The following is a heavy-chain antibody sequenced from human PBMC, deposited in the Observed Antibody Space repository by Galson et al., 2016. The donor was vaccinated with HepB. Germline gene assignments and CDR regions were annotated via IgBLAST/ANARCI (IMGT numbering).Heavy chain of an antibody. CDR2: INSGGST. CDR3: ARDREGIEPATSLGLGYYYYYYMDV. J-gene: IGHJ6*03. D-gene: IGHD6-13*01. Sequence: LRLSCAASGFTVSSNYMSWVRQAPGKGLEWVSVINSGGSTYHSDSVKGRFTISRDNSKNTLYLQMNSLRAEDTAVYYCARDREGIEPATSLGLGYYYYYYMDVWGKGTTVTVSS. V-gene: IGHV3-53*01. CDR1: GFTVSSNY.